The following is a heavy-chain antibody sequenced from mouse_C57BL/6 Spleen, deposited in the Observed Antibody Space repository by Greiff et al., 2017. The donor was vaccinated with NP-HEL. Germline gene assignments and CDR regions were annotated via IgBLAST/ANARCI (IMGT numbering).Heavy chain of an antibody. CDR2: ISSGSSTI. J-gene: IGHJ1*03. Sequence: DVKLVESGGGLVKPGGSLKLSCAASGFTFSDYGMHWVRQAPEKGLEWVAYISSGSSTIYYADTVKGRFTISRDNAKNTLFLQMTSLRTEDTAMYYCARRYSNYGYFDGGGTGTTVTVSS. V-gene: IGHV5-17*01. D-gene: IGHD2-5*01. CDR1: GFTFSDYG. CDR3: ARRYSNYGYFDG.